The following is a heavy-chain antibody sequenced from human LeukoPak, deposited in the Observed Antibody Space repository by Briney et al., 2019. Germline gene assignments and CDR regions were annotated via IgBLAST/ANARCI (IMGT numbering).Heavy chain of an antibody. J-gene: IGHJ4*02. CDR1: GFTFSSYA. CDR2: ISGSGGST. CDR3: AKSGCGGGCYSFDY. V-gene: IGHV3-23*01. Sequence: PGGSLRLSCAASGFTFSSYAMSWVRQAPGKGLEWVSAISGSGGSTYYADSVKGRFTISRDNSKNTLYLQMNSLRAEDTAVYYRAKSGCGGGCYSFDYWGQGTLVTVPS. D-gene: IGHD2-21*01.